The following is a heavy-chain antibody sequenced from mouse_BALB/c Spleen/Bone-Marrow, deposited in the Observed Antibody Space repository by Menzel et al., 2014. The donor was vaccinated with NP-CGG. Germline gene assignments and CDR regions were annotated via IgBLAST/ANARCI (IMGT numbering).Heavy chain of an antibody. J-gene: IGHJ4*01. CDR3: SRGITTVVSTRAMDY. CDR1: GYTFTSYW. D-gene: IGHD1-1*01. CDR2: IYPGNSDT. Sequence: EVQLQQSGTGLARPGASVKMSCKASGYTFTSYWMHWVKQWPGQGLEWIGAIYPGNSDTSYNQKFKGQAKLTAVTSTSTAYMDLSSLTNEDSAVYYSSRGITTVVSTRAMDYWGQGTPVTVSS. V-gene: IGHV1-5*01.